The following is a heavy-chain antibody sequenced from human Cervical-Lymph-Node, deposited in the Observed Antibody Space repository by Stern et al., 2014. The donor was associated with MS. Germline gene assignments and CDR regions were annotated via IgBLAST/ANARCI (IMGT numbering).Heavy chain of an antibody. J-gene: IGHJ4*02. CDR3: ARINGGADGTGVDY. Sequence: QVTLRESGPALVKPTQTLTLTCTFSGFSLRTSGMYVSWVRQSPGKALEWLALIDWDGDRNYAQSLKARLSISKVTSKNQVILTMTNMDPVDTGTYYCARINGGADGTGVDYWGQGTLVTVSS. CDR2: IDWDGDR. V-gene: IGHV2-70*19. CDR1: GFSLRTSGMY. D-gene: IGHD1/OR15-1a*01.